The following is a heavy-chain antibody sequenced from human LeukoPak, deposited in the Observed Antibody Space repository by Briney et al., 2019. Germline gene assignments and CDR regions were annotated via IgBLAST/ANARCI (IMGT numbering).Heavy chain of an antibody. V-gene: IGHV1-18*01. CDR2: ISGYNGNT. D-gene: IGHD5-24*01. CDR3: ARDRGDGYTNDAFDI. J-gene: IGHJ3*02. CDR1: GYTFTNYA. Sequence: ASVKVSCKASGYTFTNYAISWVRQAPGQGLEWMGWISGYNGNTNYAQKLQGRVTMTTDTSTRTAYMELSRLRSDDTSVYYCARDRGDGYTNDAFDIWGQGTMVTVSS.